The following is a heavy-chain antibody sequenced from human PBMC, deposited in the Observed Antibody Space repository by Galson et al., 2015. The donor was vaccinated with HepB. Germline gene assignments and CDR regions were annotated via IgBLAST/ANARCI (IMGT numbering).Heavy chain of an antibody. CDR1: GYTFTGYY. D-gene: IGHD3-10*01. V-gene: IGHV1-2*04. J-gene: IGHJ5*02. CDR3: ARGGITMVRGVNNWFDP. CDR2: INPNSGGT. Sequence: SVKVSCKASGYTFTGYYMHWVRQAPGQGLEWMGWINPNSGGTNYAQKFQGWVTMTRDTSISTAYMELSRLRSDDTAVYYCARGGITMVRGVNNWFDPWGQGTLVTVSS.